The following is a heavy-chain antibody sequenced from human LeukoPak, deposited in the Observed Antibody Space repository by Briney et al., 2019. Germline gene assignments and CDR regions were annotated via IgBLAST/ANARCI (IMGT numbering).Heavy chain of an antibody. CDR2: IWYDGSNK. CDR1: GFTFSSYG. Sequence: PGGSLRLSCAASGFTFSSYGMHWVRQAPGKGLEWVAVIWYDGSNKYYADSAKGRFTISRDNSKNTLYLQMNSLRAEDTAVYYCARGSLWFGELSPGDVWGKGTTVTVSS. V-gene: IGHV3-33*01. CDR3: ARGSLWFGELSPGDV. D-gene: IGHD3-10*01. J-gene: IGHJ6*04.